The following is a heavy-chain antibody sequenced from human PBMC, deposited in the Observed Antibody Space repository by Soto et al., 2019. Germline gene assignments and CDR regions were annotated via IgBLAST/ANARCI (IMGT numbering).Heavy chain of an antibody. J-gene: IGHJ4*02. CDR1: GIILSDTW. D-gene: IGHD1-26*01. CDR2: LESTESGGAT. CDR3: VAESHVTPYYLEN. Sequence: AGGSLRLSCAASGIILSDTWLNWVRQAPGKGLEWVGRLESTESGGATDFASTVKGRFTVSRDDSKNTLSLHMTSLQPEDTALYYCVAESHVTPYYLENGGQGVLVAAS. V-gene: IGHV3-15*04.